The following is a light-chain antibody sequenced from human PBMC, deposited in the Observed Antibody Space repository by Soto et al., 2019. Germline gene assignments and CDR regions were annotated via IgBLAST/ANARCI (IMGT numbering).Light chain of an antibody. CDR3: QQSYSSIT. J-gene: IGKJ5*01. CDR2: AAS. Sequence: DIQMPQSPSSLSASVGARSTITCRASQSISSYLNWYQQKPGKAPKLLIYAASSLQRGVPSTFSGGGSGTDFTLTISSLQPEDCATYYCQQSYSSITFGQGTR. CDR1: QSISSY. V-gene: IGKV1-39*01.